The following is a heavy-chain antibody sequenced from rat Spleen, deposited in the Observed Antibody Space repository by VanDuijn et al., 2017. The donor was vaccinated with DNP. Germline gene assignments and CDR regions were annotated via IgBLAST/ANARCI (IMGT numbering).Heavy chain of an antibody. D-gene: IGHD1-4*01. CDR1: GYSITSSS. CDR3: ARWPGYNPPYAMDA. J-gene: IGHJ4*01. V-gene: IGHV3-1*01. CDR2: IGYSGST. Sequence: EVQLQESGPGLLKPSQSLSLTCSVTGYSITSSSRWNWIRRFPGNKMEWIGHIGYSGSTTYNPSLKSRISITRDTSKNQFFLQLNSVTTEDTATYHCARWPGYNPPYAMDAWGQGTSVTVSS.